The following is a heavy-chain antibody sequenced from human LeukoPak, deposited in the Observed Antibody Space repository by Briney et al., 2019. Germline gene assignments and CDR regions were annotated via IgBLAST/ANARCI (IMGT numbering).Heavy chain of an antibody. D-gene: IGHD7-27*01. CDR2: ISNNGSP. Sequence: SETLSLTCTVSGASISTYYWSWIRQPPGKGLEWIGYISNNGSPNSDPSLKSRVTMSADTSKNQLSLKLTSVTATDTAVYYCARAHWGLESLGQGILVTVSS. CDR3: ARAHWGLES. J-gene: IGHJ4*02. CDR1: GASISTYY. V-gene: IGHV4-59*08.